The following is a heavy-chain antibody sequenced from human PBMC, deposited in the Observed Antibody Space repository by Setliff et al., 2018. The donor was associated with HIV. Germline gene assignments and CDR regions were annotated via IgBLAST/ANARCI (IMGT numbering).Heavy chain of an antibody. J-gene: IGHJ6*02. CDR3: AKDSNPFGKIIVARHYFYYGMDV. D-gene: IGHD2-21*01. V-gene: IGHV3-11*01. CDR2: ISDTGNV. Sequence: GGSLRLSCAASGFTFSDSYMTWIRQAPGKGLEWISYISDTGNVNYADSVRGRFTISRDNAKNSLFLQMNSLRAEDTAVYYCAKDSNPFGKIIVARHYFYYGMDVWGQGTTVTVSS. CDR1: GFTFSDSY.